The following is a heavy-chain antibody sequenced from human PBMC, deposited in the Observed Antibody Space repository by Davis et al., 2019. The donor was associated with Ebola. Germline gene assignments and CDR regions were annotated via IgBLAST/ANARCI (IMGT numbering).Heavy chain of an antibody. D-gene: IGHD6-19*01. CDR2: INHSGRT. V-gene: IGHV4-34*08. Sequence: ESLKISCAGTGFIFSNYAMSWVRQSPGKGLEWIGEINHSGRTFYNPSLKSRVTVSLDTSQNHFSLRLTSVTAADTAMYYCGGIRGQWLESWGQGSLVTVST. CDR3: GGIRGQWLES. J-gene: IGHJ5*02. CDR1: GFIFSNYA.